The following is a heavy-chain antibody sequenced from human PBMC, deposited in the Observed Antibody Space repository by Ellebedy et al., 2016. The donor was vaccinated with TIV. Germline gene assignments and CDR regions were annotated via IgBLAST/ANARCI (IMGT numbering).Heavy chain of an antibody. J-gene: IGHJ4*02. CDR1: GYTFTSNG. CDR3: ARDGGSYSDFDY. V-gene: IGHV1-18*01. Sequence: AASVKVSCKASGYTFTSNGISWVRQAPGQGLEWMGWIRAYNGNTNYAQKLQGRVTMTTDTSTSTAYMELSRLRSDDTAVYYCARDGGSYSDFDYWGQGTLVTVSS. D-gene: IGHD1-26*01. CDR2: IRAYNGNT.